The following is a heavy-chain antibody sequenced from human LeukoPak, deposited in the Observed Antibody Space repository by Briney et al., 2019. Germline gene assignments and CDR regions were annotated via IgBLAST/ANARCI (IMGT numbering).Heavy chain of an antibody. CDR2: INHNSGGT. CDR3: GRDVSSTSTRNAWGPTGDY. CDR1: GYTFTGYY. Sequence: ASVKVSCKASGYTFTGYYMHWVRQAPGQGLEWMGWINHNSGGTNYAQKFQGRVTMTRDTSMSTTYMELSSLRAEDTAVYYCGRDVSSTSTRNAWGPTGDYWGQGTLVTASS. D-gene: IGHD2-2*01. V-gene: IGHV1-2*02. J-gene: IGHJ4*02.